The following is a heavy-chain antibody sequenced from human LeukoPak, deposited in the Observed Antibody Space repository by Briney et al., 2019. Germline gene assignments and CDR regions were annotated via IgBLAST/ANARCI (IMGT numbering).Heavy chain of an antibody. CDR1: GGSFSGYY. V-gene: IGHV4-34*01. CDR3: ARGRDGCNYDY. D-gene: IGHD5-24*01. CDR2: INHSGST. J-gene: IGHJ4*02. Sequence: SETLSLTCAVYGGSFSGYYWSWIRQPPGKGLEWIGEINHSGSTYYNPSLKSRVTISVDRSKNQFSLKLSSVTAADTAVYYCARGRDGCNYDYWGQGTLVTVSS.